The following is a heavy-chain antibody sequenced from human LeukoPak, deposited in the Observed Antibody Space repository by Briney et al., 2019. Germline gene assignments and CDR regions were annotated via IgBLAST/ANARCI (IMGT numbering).Heavy chain of an antibody. CDR1: GYTFTSYG. CDR3: ARDGDMTTHECWYFDL. D-gene: IGHD4-11*01. Sequence: ASVKVSCKASGYTFTSYGFSWVRRAPGQGLEWMGWISAYNGNTNYAQKLQDRVTMTTNTFTSTAYMELRSLRSDDTAVYYCARDGDMTTHECWYFDLWGRGTLVTVSS. V-gene: IGHV1-18*01. CDR2: ISAYNGNT. J-gene: IGHJ2*01.